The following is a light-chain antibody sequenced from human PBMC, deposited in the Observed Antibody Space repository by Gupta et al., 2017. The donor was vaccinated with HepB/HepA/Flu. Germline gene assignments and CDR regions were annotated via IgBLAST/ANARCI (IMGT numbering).Light chain of an antibody. CDR2: KGS. J-gene: IGKJ2*01. V-gene: IGKV2-30*02. CDR3: KQYKHCPIT. CDR1: QSRVHSDRNTY. Sequence: DVVMTQSPLSLPVTLGQPASISCRSSQSRVHSDRNTYLNWFLQRPGQSPRRLIYKGSNRDSGVPDRFSGSGSGTDFTLKISSVEADDVGVYYCKQYKHCPITFGQGTKLEIK.